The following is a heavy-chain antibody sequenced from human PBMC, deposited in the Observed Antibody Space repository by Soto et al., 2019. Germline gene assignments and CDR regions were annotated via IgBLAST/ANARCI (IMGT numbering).Heavy chain of an antibody. CDR2: IYYSGIP. J-gene: IGHJ4*02. Sequence: SETLSLTCTVSGGSISSGGYYWSWIRQHPGKGLEWIGNIYYSGIPNYNPSLGSRVTISVDTSKKQASLKLTSVTAADTAVYYCALDRGYSFGPRINYYFDYWGQGTLVTVSS. CDR1: GGSISSGGYY. CDR3: ALDRGYSFGPRINYYFDY. D-gene: IGHD5-18*01. V-gene: IGHV4-61*08.